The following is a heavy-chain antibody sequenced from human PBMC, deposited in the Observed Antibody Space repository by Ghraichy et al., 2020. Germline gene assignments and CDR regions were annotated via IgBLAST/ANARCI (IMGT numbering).Heavy chain of an antibody. V-gene: IGHV4-59*01. Sequence: SETLSLTCTVSGGSISSYYWSWILQPPGKGLEWIGYIYYSGSTNYNPSLKSRVTISVDTSKNQFSLKLSSVTAADTAVYYCARDRPELVRDYGMDVWGQGTTVTVSS. J-gene: IGHJ6*02. D-gene: IGHD1-14*01. CDR3: ARDRPELVRDYGMDV. CDR1: GGSISSYY. CDR2: IYYSGST.